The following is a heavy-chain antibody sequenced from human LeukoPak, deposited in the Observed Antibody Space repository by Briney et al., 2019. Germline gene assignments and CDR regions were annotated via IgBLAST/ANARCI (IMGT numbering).Heavy chain of an antibody. Sequence: ASVKVSCKASGYTFTGYYMHWVRQAPGQGLEWMGWINPNSGGTNYAQKFQGRVTMTRDTSISTAYMELSRLRSDDTAVYYCARDQGNGSSGWFYYYYYYMDVWGKGTTVTVSS. J-gene: IGHJ6*03. D-gene: IGHD6-19*01. V-gene: IGHV1-2*02. CDR2: INPNSGGT. CDR3: ARDQGNGSSGWFYYYYYYMDV. CDR1: GYTFTGYY.